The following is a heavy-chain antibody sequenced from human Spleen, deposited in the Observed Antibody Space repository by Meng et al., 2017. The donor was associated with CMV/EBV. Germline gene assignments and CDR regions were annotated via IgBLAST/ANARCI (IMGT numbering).Heavy chain of an antibody. CDR3: ARVHYYDSSGYSH. J-gene: IGHJ4*02. D-gene: IGHD3-22*01. V-gene: IGHV3-21*01. CDR1: GFTFSSYN. Sequence: GESLKISCAASGFTFSSYNMNWVRQAPGKGLEWVSSICSSSSYIYYADSVKGRFTISRDNAKNSLYLQMNSLRAEDTAVYYCARVHYYDSSGYSHWGQGTLVTVSS. CDR2: ICSSSSYI.